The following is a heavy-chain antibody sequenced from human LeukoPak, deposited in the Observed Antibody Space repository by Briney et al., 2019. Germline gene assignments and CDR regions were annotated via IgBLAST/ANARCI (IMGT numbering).Heavy chain of an antibody. D-gene: IGHD2-2*01. CDR1: GDSISSYY. CDR2: IYTSGST. V-gene: IGHV4-4*09. Sequence: SETLSLTCTVSGDSISSYYWSWIRQPPGKGLEWIGYIYTSGSTNYNPSLKSRVTISVDTSKNQFSLKLSSVTAAGTAVYYCASFGSTSPSGWFDPWGQGTLVTVSS. J-gene: IGHJ5*02. CDR3: ASFGSTSPSGWFDP.